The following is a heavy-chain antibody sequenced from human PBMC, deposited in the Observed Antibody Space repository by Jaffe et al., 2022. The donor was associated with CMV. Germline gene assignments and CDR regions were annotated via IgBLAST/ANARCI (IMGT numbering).Heavy chain of an antibody. Sequence: EVQLVESGGGLVKPGGSLRISCAASGFTFSSYSMNWVRQAPGKGLEWVSSISTSSSYIYYADSVKGRFTISRDNAKNSLYLQMNSLRAEDTAVYYCARGPSHGGNSFLSYWGQGTLVTVSS. CDR3: ARGPSHGGNSFLSY. V-gene: IGHV3-21*01. CDR2: ISTSSSYI. J-gene: IGHJ4*02. CDR1: GFTFSSYS. D-gene: IGHD2-21*02.